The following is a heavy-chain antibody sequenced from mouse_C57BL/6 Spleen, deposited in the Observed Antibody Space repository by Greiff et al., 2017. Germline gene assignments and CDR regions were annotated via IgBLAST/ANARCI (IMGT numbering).Heavy chain of an antibody. Sequence: QVQLQQSGAELVKPGASVKLSCKASGYTFTSYWMHWVKQRPGQGLEWIGMIHPNSGSTNYNEKFKSKATLTVDKSSSTAYMQLSSLTSEDSAVYYCARSYYYGSSDDYWGQGTTLTVSS. D-gene: IGHD1-1*01. CDR1: GYTFTSYW. CDR2: IHPNSGST. J-gene: IGHJ2*01. CDR3: ARSYYYGSSDDY. V-gene: IGHV1-64*01.